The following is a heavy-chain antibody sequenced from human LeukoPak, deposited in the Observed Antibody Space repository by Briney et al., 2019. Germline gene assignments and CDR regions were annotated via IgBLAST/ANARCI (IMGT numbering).Heavy chain of an antibody. CDR1: GGSISGSNYH. J-gene: IGHJ4*02. Sequence: SETLSLTCTVSGGSISGSNYHWGWIRQPPGKGLEWIGSVNYWGHTYYNPSLESRVTISVDTSKNQFSLKVSSVTAADTALYYCAPTYSYTGGGYDYWGQGTLATVSS. CDR2: VNYWGHT. V-gene: IGHV4-39*01. CDR3: APTYSYTGGGYDY. D-gene: IGHD5-18*01.